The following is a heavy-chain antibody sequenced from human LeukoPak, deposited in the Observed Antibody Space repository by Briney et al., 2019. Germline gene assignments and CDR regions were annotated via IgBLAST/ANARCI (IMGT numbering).Heavy chain of an antibody. V-gene: IGHV3-21*01. D-gene: IGHD3-9*01. Sequence: GGSLRLSCAASGFTFSSYSMNWVRQAPGKGLEWVSSISSSSSYIYYADSVKGRFTISRDNAKNSLYLQMNSLRAEDTAVYYCARDSPGDFDWLLQYYFDYWGQGTLVTVSS. CDR1: GFTFSSYS. CDR2: ISSSSSYI. CDR3: ARDSPGDFDWLLQYYFDY. J-gene: IGHJ4*02.